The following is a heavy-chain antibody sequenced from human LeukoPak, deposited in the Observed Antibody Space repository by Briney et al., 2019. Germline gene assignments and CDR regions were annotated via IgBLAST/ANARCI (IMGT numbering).Heavy chain of an antibody. V-gene: IGHV4-4*02. CDR1: GDSINSLDL. Sequence: SETLSLTCTVSGDSINSLDLWSWVRQPPGKGLEWIGEMYLSGTTHSNPSLKSRVTISVDTSKNQFSLKLSSVTAADTAVYYCARDRPSKEYYDFWSGYPERNYYYYGMDVWGQGTTVTVSS. J-gene: IGHJ6*02. CDR2: MYLSGTT. D-gene: IGHD3-3*01. CDR3: ARDRPSKEYYDFWSGYPERNYYYYGMDV.